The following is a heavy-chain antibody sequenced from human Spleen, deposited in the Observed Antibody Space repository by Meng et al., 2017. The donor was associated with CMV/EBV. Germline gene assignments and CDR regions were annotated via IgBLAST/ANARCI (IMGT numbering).Heavy chain of an antibody. V-gene: IGHV3-21*01. J-gene: IGHJ5*02. D-gene: IGHD2-2*01. CDR2: ISSSSSYI. Sequence: GESLKISCAASGFTFSSYSMNWVRQAPGKGLEWVSSISSSSSYIYYADSVKGRFTISRDNAKNSLYLQMNSLRAEDTAVYYCARELGYCSSTSCLGWFDPWAREPWSPSPQ. CDR3: ARELGYCSSTSCLGWFDP. CDR1: GFTFSSYS.